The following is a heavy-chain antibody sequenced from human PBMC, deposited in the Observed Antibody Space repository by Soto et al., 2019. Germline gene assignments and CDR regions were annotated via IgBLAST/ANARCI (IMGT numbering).Heavy chain of an antibody. V-gene: IGHV3-23*01. CDR2: ISGRGGNT. Sequence: EMQLLESGGGLVQPGGSLKLSCADSGFTFSNYAMSWVRQAPGKGVEWASTISGRGGNTYYADSVKGRFTISRDNSRNTLYLQMDSLRVEDSAVYSCAKEGCSGGTCYRYYFDYWGQGALVTVSS. D-gene: IGHD2-15*01. J-gene: IGHJ4*02. CDR1: GFTFSNYA. CDR3: AKEGCSGGTCYRYYFDY.